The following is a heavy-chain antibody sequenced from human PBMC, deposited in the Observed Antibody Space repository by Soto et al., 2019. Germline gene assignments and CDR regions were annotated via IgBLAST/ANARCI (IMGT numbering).Heavy chain of an antibody. V-gene: IGHV4-39*01. CDR3: ARHCRESRSVYYEDYFYYMDV. CDR2: SYYSGST. CDR1: GGSISSSRYY. D-gene: IGHD3-3*01. Sequence: QLQLQESGPGLVRPSETLSLTCTVSGGSISSSRYYWGWIRQPPGKGLEWIGSSYYSGSTYYNPSLNSRVTISVDTSKNQFSLKLSSVTAADTAVYYCARHCRESRSVYYEDYFYYMDVWGKGTTVTVPS. J-gene: IGHJ6*03.